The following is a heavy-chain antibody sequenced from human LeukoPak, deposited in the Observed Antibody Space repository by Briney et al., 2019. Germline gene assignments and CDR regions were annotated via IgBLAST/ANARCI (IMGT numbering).Heavy chain of an antibody. Sequence: GGSLRLSCAASGFTFSSYAMSWVRQAPGRGLEWDSAISGSGGSTYYADSVKGRFTISRDNSKNTLYLQMNSLRAEDTAVYYCAKAWGNYDFWSGFDYWGQGTLVTVSS. CDR2: ISGSGGST. V-gene: IGHV3-23*01. CDR3: AKAWGNYDFWSGFDY. D-gene: IGHD3-3*01. J-gene: IGHJ4*02. CDR1: GFTFSSYA.